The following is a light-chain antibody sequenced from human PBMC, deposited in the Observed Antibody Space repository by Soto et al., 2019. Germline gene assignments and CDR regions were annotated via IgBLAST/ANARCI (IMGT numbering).Light chain of an antibody. V-gene: IGKV3-20*01. CDR2: GAS. CDR1: QSVSNNY. CDR3: QQYGSSGT. J-gene: IGKJ1*01. Sequence: EIVLTQSPGTLSLSPGERATLSCRASQSVSNNYLAWYQQKPGQAPRLLIYGASNRATGIPDRFSGSGSGTDFTLTISRLEPEDFAVYHCQQYGSSGTFGQGTKV.